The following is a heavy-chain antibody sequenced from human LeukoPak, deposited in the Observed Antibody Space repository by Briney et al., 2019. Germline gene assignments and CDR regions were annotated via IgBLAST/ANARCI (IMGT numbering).Heavy chain of an antibody. CDR2: IYYSGST. V-gene: IGHV4-39*07. CDR1: GGSISSSSYY. J-gene: IGHJ4*02. CDR3: ARDGSSGYGPDY. D-gene: IGHD3-22*01. Sequence: SETLSLTCTVSGGSISSSSYYWGWIRQPPGKGLEWIGSIYYSGSTYYNPSLKSRVTISVDTSKNQFSLKLSSVTAADTAVYYCARDGSSGYGPDYWGQGTLATVSS.